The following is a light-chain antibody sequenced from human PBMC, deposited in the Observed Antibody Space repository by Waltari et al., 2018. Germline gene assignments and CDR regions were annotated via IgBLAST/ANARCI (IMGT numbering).Light chain of an antibody. CDR1: QSVSSS. J-gene: IGKJ4*01. V-gene: IGKV3-11*01. CDR3: QHRTTWPPSLT. Sequence: IVLTQSPATLSLSPGERATLSCRASQSVSSSLAWYQQTPGQTPRLLIYDTSKRATVIPARFSGSGSGTDFTLTISSLEPEDFAVYYCQHRTTWPPSLTFGGGTRVEVK. CDR2: DTS.